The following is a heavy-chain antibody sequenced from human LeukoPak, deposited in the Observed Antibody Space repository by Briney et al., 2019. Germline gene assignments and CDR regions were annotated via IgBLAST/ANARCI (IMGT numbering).Heavy chain of an antibody. V-gene: IGHV4-4*07. CDR3: ARGPYSYDSSGAFDI. J-gene: IGHJ3*02. CDR2: ISSSGST. CDR1: GGSISSYY. D-gene: IGHD3-22*01. Sequence: SETLSLTCTVSGGSISSYYWSWIRQPAGKGLEWIGRISSSGSTNYNPSLKSRVTISVDTSKNQFSLKLSSVTAADTAVYFCARGPYSYDSSGAFDIWGQGTMVTVSS.